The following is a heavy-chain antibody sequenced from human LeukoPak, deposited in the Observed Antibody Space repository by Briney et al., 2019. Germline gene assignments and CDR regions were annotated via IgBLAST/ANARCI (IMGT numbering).Heavy chain of an antibody. CDR3: TTQGQYCSSTSCYSIDY. J-gene: IGHJ4*02. CDR2: IKSKTDGGTT. V-gene: IGHV3-15*01. CDR1: GFTFSNAW. Sequence: GASLRLSCAASGFTFSNAWMSWVRQAPGKGLEWFGRIKSKTDGGTTDYAAPVKGRFTISRDDSKNTLYLQMNSLKTEDTAVYYCTTQGQYCSSTSCYSIDYWGQGTLVTVSS. D-gene: IGHD2-2*01.